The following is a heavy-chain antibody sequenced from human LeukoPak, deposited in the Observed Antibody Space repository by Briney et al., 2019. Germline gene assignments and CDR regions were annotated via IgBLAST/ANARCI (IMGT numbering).Heavy chain of an antibody. CDR1: GGSFSGYY. V-gene: IGHV4-34*01. J-gene: IGHJ4*02. D-gene: IGHD2-15*01. CDR2: INHSGST. CDR3: ARNADLGGYSN. Sequence: SETLSLTCAVYGGSFSGYYWSWIRQPPGKGLEWIGEINHSGSTNYNPSLKSRVTISVDTSKNQFSLKLNSMTAADTAVYYCARNADLGGYSNWGQGTLVTVSS.